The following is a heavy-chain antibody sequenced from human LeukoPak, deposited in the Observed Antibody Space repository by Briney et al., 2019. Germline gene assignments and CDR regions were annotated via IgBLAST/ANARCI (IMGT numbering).Heavy chain of an antibody. V-gene: IGHV3-21*04. CDR3: ARGDTSYNDY. D-gene: IGHD2-2*01. CDR2: ISSSSSYI. CDR1: GFTFSSYS. Sequence: GGSLRLSCAASGFTFSSYSMNWVRQAPGKGLEWISSISSSSSYIYYADSVKGRFTISRDNAKNSLYLQMNSLRAEDTALYYCARGDTSYNDYWGQGTLVTVSS. J-gene: IGHJ4*02.